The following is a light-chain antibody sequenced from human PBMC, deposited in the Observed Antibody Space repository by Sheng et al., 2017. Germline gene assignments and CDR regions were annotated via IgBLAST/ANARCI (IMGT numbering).Light chain of an antibody. CDR2: KAS. V-gene: IGKV1-5*03. CDR3: QQYDSEIT. Sequence: DIQMTQSPSTLSASEGDRVSITCRASQSVRNWLAWYQQKPGKAPKLLIYKASTLQSGVPSRFSGSGSGTDFTLTISSLQPDDFATYYCQQYDSEITFGQGTR. CDR1: QSVRNW. J-gene: IGKJ5*01.